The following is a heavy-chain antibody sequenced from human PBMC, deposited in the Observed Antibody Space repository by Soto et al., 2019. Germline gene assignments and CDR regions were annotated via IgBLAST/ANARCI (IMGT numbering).Heavy chain of an antibody. J-gene: IGHJ6*02. V-gene: IGHV3-33*01. CDR3: ARANNDILTGPIRPNYYYGMDV. Sequence: QPGGSLRLSCAASGFTFSSYGMHWVRQAPGKGLEWVAVIWYDGSNKYYADSVKGRFTISRDNSKNTLYLQMNSLRAEDTAVYYCARANNDILTGPIRPNYYYGMDVWGQGTTVTVSS. CDR2: IWYDGSNK. CDR1: GFTFSSYG. D-gene: IGHD3-9*01.